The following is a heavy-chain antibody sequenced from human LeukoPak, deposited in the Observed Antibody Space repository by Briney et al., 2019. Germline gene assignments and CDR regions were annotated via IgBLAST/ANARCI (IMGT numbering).Heavy chain of an antibody. CDR2: ISWDGGDT. CDR1: GFTFDYT. D-gene: IGHD6-19*01. V-gene: IGHV3-43*01. Sequence: GGSLRLSCAASGFTFDYTMHWVRQAPGKGLEWVSLISWDGGDTYYADSVKGRFTISRDNSKNSLYLQMNSLRTEDSALYYCAREARSSGSFDYWGQGTLVTVSS. CDR3: AREARSSGSFDY. J-gene: IGHJ4*02.